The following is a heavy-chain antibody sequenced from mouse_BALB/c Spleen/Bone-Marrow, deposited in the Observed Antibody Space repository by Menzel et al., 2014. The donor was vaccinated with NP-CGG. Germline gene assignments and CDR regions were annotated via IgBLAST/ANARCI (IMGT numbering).Heavy chain of an antibody. Sequence: EVMLVESGGGLVQPGGSRKLSCAASGFTFSSFGMHWVRQAPEKGLEWVAYISSGSSTIYYADTVMGRFTISSDNPKNTLFLQMTSLRSEDTAMYYCARSGSSSGYFDYWGQGTTLTVSS. V-gene: IGHV5-17*02. CDR2: ISSGSSTI. J-gene: IGHJ2*01. CDR1: GFTFSSFG. CDR3: ARSGSSSGYFDY. D-gene: IGHD1-1*01.